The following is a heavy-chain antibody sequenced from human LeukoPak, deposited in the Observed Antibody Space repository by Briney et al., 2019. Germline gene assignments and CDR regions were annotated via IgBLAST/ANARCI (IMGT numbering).Heavy chain of an antibody. Sequence: SGTLSHTFTVTRCTNSRSRYYWGWIRRPPGKGLEWIGSIYYSECTYFNPLLKSRVTIPVDLSQHHFFLALTSLTAGDTGVYYCARQSWSGYSYYYYYMDVWGKGTTVTVSS. CDR1: RCTNSRSRYY. CDR3: ARQSWSGYSYYYYYMDV. J-gene: IGHJ6*03. V-gene: IGHV4-39*01. CDR2: IYYSECT. D-gene: IGHD1-14*01.